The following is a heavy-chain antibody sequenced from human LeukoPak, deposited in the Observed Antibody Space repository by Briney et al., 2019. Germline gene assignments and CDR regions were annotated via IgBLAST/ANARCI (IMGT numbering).Heavy chain of an antibody. Sequence: NPSETLSLTCTVSGGSVSSRSFYWSWIRQPPGKGLEWTGYIYYSGSTNYNPSLKSRVTISVDTSKNQFSLKLSSVTAADTAVYYCARLSGSPSKFDYWGQGTLVTVFS. J-gene: IGHJ4*02. V-gene: IGHV4-61*01. D-gene: IGHD1-26*01. CDR2: IYYSGST. CDR1: GGSVSSRSFY. CDR3: ARLSGSPSKFDY.